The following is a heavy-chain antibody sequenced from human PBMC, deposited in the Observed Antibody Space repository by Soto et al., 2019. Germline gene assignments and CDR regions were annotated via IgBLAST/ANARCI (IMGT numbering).Heavy chain of an antibody. CDR2: INESGST. D-gene: IGHD1-1*01. V-gene: IGHV4-34*01. CDR3: ARGSGIVALPGELEDVKYDY. Sequence: VQLQQWGAGLVKPSETLSLSCAVYGQSFSGHSWAWIRQPPGKGLEWIGEINESGSTYYNPSLKSRFTISTDTSKKQFSLKLSSVSAADTAAYFCARGSGIVALPGELEDVKYDYWGQGTLVNVSS. J-gene: IGHJ4*02. CDR1: GQSFSGHS.